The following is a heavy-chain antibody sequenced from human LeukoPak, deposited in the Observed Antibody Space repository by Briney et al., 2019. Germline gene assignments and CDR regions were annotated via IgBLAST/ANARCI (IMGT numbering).Heavy chain of an antibody. D-gene: IGHD3-22*01. Sequence: GGSLRLSCAASGFTFSSYWMSWVRQAPGKGLEWVANIKQDGSEKYYVDSVKGRFTISRDNAKNSLFLQMNRLTAEDAAVYYCARNYYDSSGYYYFDYWGQGNLVTVSS. CDR1: GFTFSSYW. CDR3: ARNYYDSSGYYYFDY. V-gene: IGHV3-7*01. CDR2: IKQDGSEK. J-gene: IGHJ4*02.